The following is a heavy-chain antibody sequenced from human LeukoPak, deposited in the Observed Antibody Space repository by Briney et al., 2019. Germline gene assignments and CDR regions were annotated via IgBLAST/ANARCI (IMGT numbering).Heavy chain of an antibody. CDR1: GGSISSGSYY. CDR3: ATLYGSGTYYPSDY. D-gene: IGHD3-10*01. Sequence: SETLSLTCTVSGGSISSGSYYWSWIRQPAGKGLEWIGRIYTSGSTNYNPSLKSRVTISVDTSKNQFSLKLRSVTAADTAVYYCATLYGSGTYYPSDYWGQGTLVTVSS. CDR2: IYTSGST. V-gene: IGHV4-61*02. J-gene: IGHJ4*02.